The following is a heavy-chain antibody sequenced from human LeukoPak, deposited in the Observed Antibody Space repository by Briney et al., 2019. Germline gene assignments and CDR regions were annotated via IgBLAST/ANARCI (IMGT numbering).Heavy chain of an antibody. V-gene: IGHV4-30-4*08. CDR3: ARARRFAAAGTTAFDI. D-gene: IGHD6-13*01. J-gene: IGHJ3*02. CDR2: IYYSGNT. CDR1: GGSFSSGDYY. Sequence: SQTLSLTCTVSGGSFSSGDYYWHWIRQPPGKGLEWIVYIYYSGNTYYNPSLKSRLTISVDTSKTQFSLQLTSVTAADTAVYYCARARRFAAAGTTAFDIWGQGTMVTVSS.